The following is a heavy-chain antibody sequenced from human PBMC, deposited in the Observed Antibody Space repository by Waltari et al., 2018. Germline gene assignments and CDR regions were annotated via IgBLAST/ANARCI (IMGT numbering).Heavy chain of an antibody. Sequence: GGIGQTPGKGLEGIGIMSYSGATYSSPSLKSRLTISRDTSKNQLSLKLGSVTAADTAVYYCATYIGASVGTAAFDVWGQGTMVTVSP. CDR3: ATYIGASVGTAAFDV. J-gene: IGHJ3*01. D-gene: IGHD5-12*01. CDR2: MSYSGAT. V-gene: IGHV4-39*01.